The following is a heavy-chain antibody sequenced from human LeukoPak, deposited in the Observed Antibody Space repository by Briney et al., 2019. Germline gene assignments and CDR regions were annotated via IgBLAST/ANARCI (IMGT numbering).Heavy chain of an antibody. V-gene: IGHV4-34*01. CDR2: ISHSGST. CDR3: ARELDDSSGLYYFDY. Sequence: PLETLSLTCAVYGGSFSGYYWSWIRQPPGKGLEWIGEISHSGSTNYNPSLKSRVTISVDTSKNQFSLKLSSVTAADTAVYYCARELDDSSGLYYFDYWGQGTLVTVSS. CDR1: GGSFSGYY. J-gene: IGHJ4*02. D-gene: IGHD3-22*01.